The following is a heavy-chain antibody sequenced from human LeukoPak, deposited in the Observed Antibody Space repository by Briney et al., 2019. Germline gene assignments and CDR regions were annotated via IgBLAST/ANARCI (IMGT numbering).Heavy chain of an antibody. CDR3: ARRGSSNWYFDY. J-gene: IGHJ4*02. V-gene: IGHV5-51*01. CDR2: IYPDDSDT. Sequence: GESLKTSCKSSGYRFTSYWIGWVRQMPGKGLEWMGFIYPDDSDTIYSPSFQGQVTISADKSINTAYLQWSTVKASDTAMYYCARRGSSNWYFDYWGQGTLVTVSS. CDR1: GYRFTSYW. D-gene: IGHD6-13*01.